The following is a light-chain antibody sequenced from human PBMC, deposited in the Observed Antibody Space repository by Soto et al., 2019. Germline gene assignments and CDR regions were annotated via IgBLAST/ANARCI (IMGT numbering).Light chain of an antibody. Sequence: QSALTQPPSASGSLGQSVTISCTATSRDVGGYNWVSWYQHHPGKVPKLLIYEVDRRPSGVPDRFSGSKSGNTASLTVCGLQAEVEADYYCSSYATGNPFPFGGGTQLTVL. CDR1: SRDVGGYNW. V-gene: IGLV2-8*01. CDR2: EVD. CDR3: SSYATGNPFP. J-gene: IGLJ2*01.